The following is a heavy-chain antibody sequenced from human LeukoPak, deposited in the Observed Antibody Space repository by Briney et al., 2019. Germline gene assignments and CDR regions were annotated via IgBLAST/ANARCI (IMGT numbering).Heavy chain of an antibody. Sequence: PGGSLRLSCAASGFTFSIYGMNGVRQAPGQGREWGSYISRSSGTIYYEDSVKGRFTISRDNAKNSLYLQMNILRAGNTAVYYCARALRAYSYGTFDYWGQGTLVTVSS. CDR1: GFTFSIYG. CDR2: ISRSSGTI. CDR3: ARALRAYSYGTFDY. J-gene: IGHJ4*02. V-gene: IGHV3-48*01. D-gene: IGHD5-18*01.